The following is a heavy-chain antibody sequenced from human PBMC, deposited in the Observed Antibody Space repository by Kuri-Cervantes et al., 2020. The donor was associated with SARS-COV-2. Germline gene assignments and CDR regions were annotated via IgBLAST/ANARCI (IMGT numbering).Heavy chain of an antibody. CDR3: AKSYYYDSSGYYYVFNTYYFDY. D-gene: IGHD3-22*01. V-gene: IGHV3-23*01. Sequence: GESLKISCAASGFTFSSYAMSWVRQAPGKGLEWVSAISGSGGSTYHANSVKGRFTISRDNSKNTLYLQMNSLRAEGTAVYYCAKSYYYDSSGYYYVFNTYYFDYWGQGTLVTVSS. J-gene: IGHJ4*02. CDR2: ISGSGGST. CDR1: GFTFSSYA.